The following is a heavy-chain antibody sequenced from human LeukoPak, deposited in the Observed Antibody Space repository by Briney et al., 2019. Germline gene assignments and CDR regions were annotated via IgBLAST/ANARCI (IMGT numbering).Heavy chain of an antibody. V-gene: IGHV1-8*01. CDR2: MNPNSGNT. D-gene: IGHD1-26*01. J-gene: IGHJ3*02. CDR3: ARAVYSGSYHTVDAFDI. CDR1: GYTFTSYD. Sequence: ASVKVSCKASGYTFTSYDINWVRQATGQGLEWMGWMNPNSGNTGYAQKFQGRVTMTRNTSISAAYMELSSLRSEDTAVYYCARAVYSGSYHTVDAFDIWGQGTMVTVSS.